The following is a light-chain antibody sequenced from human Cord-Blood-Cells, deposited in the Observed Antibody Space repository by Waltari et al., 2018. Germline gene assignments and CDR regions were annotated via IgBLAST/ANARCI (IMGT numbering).Light chain of an antibody. CDR1: SSNIGAGYD. Sequence: QSVLTQPPSVSGAPGQRVTISCTGSSSNIGAGYDVHWYQQLPGTAPKLHIYGNSNRPSGVPDRFSGSKSGTSASLAITGLQAEDEADYYCQPYDSSLSGSVFGGGTKLTVL. CDR2: GNS. V-gene: IGLV1-40*01. CDR3: QPYDSSLSGSV. J-gene: IGLJ3*02.